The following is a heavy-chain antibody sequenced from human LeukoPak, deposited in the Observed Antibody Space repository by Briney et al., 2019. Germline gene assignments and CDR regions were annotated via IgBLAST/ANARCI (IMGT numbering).Heavy chain of an antibody. V-gene: IGHV3-7*01. D-gene: IGHD2-15*01. Sequence: PGGSLRLSCAASGFTFSNAWMNWVRQAPGKGLEWVANIKEDGSEKYYVDSLKGRFTISRDNAKNSVYLQMNSLRDEDTAVYYCARGGVAVSRDYWGQGTLVTVSS. J-gene: IGHJ4*02. CDR2: IKEDGSEK. CDR3: ARGGVAVSRDY. CDR1: GFTFSNAW.